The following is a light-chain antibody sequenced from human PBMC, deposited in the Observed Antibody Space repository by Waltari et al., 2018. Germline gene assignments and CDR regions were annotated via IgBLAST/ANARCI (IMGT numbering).Light chain of an antibody. Sequence: VMTQTHRTLSVTPGQPASISCKSSQTLLHSDGNTFLFWYMQKPGQSPHLLIYDVSSRFSGVPDRFSGSGSGTDFTLKISRVEAEDTGVYYCMQGVHLPLTFGGGTKVEI. CDR1: QTLLHSDGNTF. V-gene: IGKV2-29*02. J-gene: IGKJ4*01. CDR2: DVS. CDR3: MQGVHLPLT.